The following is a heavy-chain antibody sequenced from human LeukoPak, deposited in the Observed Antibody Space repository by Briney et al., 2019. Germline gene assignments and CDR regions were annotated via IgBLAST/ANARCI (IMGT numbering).Heavy chain of an antibody. CDR1: GGTFSSYA. CDR3: ARVAAMVSGGPDY. CDR2: IIPIFGTA. Sequence: ASVKVSCKASGGTFSSYAISWVRQAPGQGLEWMGGIIPIFGTANYAQKFQGRVTITADESTSTAYMELSSLRSEDTAVYYCARVAAMVSGGPDYWGQGTLVTVSS. J-gene: IGHJ4*02. D-gene: IGHD5-18*01. V-gene: IGHV1-69*13.